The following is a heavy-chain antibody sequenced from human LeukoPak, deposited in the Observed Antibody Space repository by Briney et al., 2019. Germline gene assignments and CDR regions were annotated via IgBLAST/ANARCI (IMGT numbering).Heavy chain of an antibody. J-gene: IGHJ3*02. Sequence: GRSLRLSCAASGFTFSSYGMHWVRQAPGKGLEWVAVIWYDGSNKYYADSVKGRFTISRDNSKNTLYLRMNSLRAEDTAVYYCARTYYDFWSGWAAFDIWGQGTMVTVSS. CDR2: IWYDGSNK. V-gene: IGHV3-33*01. CDR1: GFTFSSYG. D-gene: IGHD3-3*01. CDR3: ARTYYDFWSGWAAFDI.